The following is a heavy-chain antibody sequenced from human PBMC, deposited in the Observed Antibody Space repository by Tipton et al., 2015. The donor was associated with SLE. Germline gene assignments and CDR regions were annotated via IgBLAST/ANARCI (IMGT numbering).Heavy chain of an antibody. D-gene: IGHD6-13*01. Sequence: SGFTFSSYGMHWVRQAPGKGLEWVAVIWYDGSNKYYADSVKGRFTISRDNSKNTLYLQMNSLRAEDTAVYYCAGQLSYYYGMDVWGQGTLVTVSS. CDR1: GFTFSSYG. CDR3: AGQLSYYYGMDV. J-gene: IGHJ6*02. V-gene: IGHV3-33*01. CDR2: IWYDGSNK.